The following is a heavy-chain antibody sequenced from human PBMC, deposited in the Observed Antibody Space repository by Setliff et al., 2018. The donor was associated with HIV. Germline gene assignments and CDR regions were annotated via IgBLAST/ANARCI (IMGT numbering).Heavy chain of an antibody. CDR3: ARTASYGNSWYHWFDP. J-gene: IGHJ5*02. D-gene: IGHD6-13*01. CDR2: ISGSSANI. V-gene: IGHV3-48*01. CDR1: GFTFDDFG. Sequence: GGSLRLSCAASGFTFDDFGMNWVRQAPGKGLEWISYISGSSANIQYADSVRGRFTISRDNAKNSMYLQMNSLRAEDTAVYYCARTASYGNSWYHWFDPWGQGTLVTVSS.